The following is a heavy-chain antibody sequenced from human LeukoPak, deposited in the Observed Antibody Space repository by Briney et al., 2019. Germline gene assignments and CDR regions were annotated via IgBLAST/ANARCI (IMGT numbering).Heavy chain of an antibody. D-gene: IGHD1-26*01. J-gene: IGHJ3*01. CDR2: IYPGDSGP. CDR1: GYSFTSYW. V-gene: IGHV5-51*01. Sequence: GESLKISCKGSGYSFTSYWIGWVRQMPGKDLEWMGIIYPGDSGPTYSPSFQGQVTISVDKSINTAYLQWSSLQASDTAMYYCGMSGDRVPLQDDVFDVWGQGTMVTVST. CDR3: GMSGDRVPLQDDVFDV.